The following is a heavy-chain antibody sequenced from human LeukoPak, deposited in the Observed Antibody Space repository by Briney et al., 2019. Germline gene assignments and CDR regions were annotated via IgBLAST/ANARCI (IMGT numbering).Heavy chain of an antibody. CDR3: ARAGYDDFWSGYYIVDY. CDR2: ISTSSTTI. V-gene: IGHV3-48*01. Sequence: GGSLRLSCAASGFTFSSYSMNWVRQAPGKGLEWVSYISTSSTTIYYADSVKVRFTISRDNAENSLYLQMNSLRAEDTAVYYCARAGYDDFWSGYYIVDYWGQGTLVTVSS. D-gene: IGHD3-3*01. CDR1: GFTFSSYS. J-gene: IGHJ4*02.